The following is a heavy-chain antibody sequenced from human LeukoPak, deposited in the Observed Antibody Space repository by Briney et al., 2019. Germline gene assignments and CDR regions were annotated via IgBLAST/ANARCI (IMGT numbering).Heavy chain of an antibody. CDR2: ISGSGGST. CDR1: GFTFSSYA. V-gene: IGHV3-23*01. Sequence: GGSLRLSCAASGFTFSSYATSWVRQAPGKGLEWVSAISGSGGSTYYADSVKGRFTISRDNSKNTLYLQMNSLRAEDTAVYYCASLASKARLVDYWGQGTLVTVSS. D-gene: IGHD6-6*01. J-gene: IGHJ4*02. CDR3: ASLASKARLVDY.